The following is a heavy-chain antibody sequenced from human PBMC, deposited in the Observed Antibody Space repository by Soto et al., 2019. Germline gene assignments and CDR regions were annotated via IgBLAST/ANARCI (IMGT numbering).Heavy chain of an antibody. V-gene: IGHV1-2*02. CDR3: ARDSVARYPNAFDI. CDR2: INPNSGGT. CDR1: GYTFTGYY. D-gene: IGHD6-19*01. Sequence: ASVKVSCKASGYTFTGYYMHWVRQAPGQGLEWMGWINPNSGGTNYAQKFQGRVTMTRDTSISTAYMELSRLRSDDTAVYYCARDSVARYPNAFDIWGQGTMVTV. J-gene: IGHJ3*02.